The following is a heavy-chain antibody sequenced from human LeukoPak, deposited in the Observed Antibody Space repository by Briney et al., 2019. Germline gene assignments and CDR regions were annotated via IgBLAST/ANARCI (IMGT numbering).Heavy chain of an antibody. V-gene: IGHV3-11*04. D-gene: IGHD3-10*01. CDR1: GFTFSDYY. CDR2: ISSSGSTI. CDR3: ARAANYYGSGSYWYYYYMDV. J-gene: IGHJ6*03. Sequence: GGSLRLSCADSGFTFSDYYMSWIRQAPGKGLEWVSYISSSGSTICYADSVKGRFTISRDNAKNSLYLQMNSLRAEDTAVYYCARAANYYGSGSYWYYYYMDVWGKGTTVTVSS.